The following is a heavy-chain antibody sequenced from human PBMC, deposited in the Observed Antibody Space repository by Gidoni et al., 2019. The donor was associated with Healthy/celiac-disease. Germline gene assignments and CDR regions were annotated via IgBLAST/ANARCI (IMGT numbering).Heavy chain of an antibody. Sequence: QVQLVESGGGVVKPGGSLRLSCAAAGFTFSDYYMSWIRQAPGKGLEWVSYISSSSSYTNYADSVKGRFTISRDNAKNSLYLQMNSLRAEDTAVYYCARGITMPGYYFDYWGQGTLVTVSS. V-gene: IGHV3-11*06. CDR3: ARGITMPGYYFDY. J-gene: IGHJ4*02. CDR2: ISSSSSYT. CDR1: GFTFSDYY. D-gene: IGHD3-10*01.